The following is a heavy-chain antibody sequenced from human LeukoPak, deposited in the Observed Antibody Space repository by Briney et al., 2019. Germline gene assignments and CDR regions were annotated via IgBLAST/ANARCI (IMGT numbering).Heavy chain of an antibody. V-gene: IGHV3-23*01. D-gene: IGHD3-22*01. J-gene: IGHJ4*02. CDR1: GFTFSSYA. CDR3: AKVFGDSSGYYFDY. Sequence: GGSLRLSCAASGFTFSSYAMSWVRQAPGKGLEWVSAISGSGGSTYYADSVEGRFTISRDNSKNTLYLQMNSLRAEDTAVYYCAKVFGDSSGYYFDYWGQGTLVTVSS. CDR2: ISGSGGST.